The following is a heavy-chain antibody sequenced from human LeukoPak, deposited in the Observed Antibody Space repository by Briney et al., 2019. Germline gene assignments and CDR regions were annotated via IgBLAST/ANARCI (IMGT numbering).Heavy chain of an antibody. J-gene: IGHJ4*02. CDR2: IYYSGST. CDR1: GVSISGSYYY. CDR3: ARHTKWELRDY. Sequence: PSETLSLTCAVSGVSISGSYYYWGWIRQPPGKGLEWIGNIYYSGSTYYTPSLKSRVTISVDTSKNHFFLKLSSVTAADTAVYYCARHTKWELRDYWGQGTLVTVSS. D-gene: IGHD1-26*01. V-gene: IGHV4-39*01.